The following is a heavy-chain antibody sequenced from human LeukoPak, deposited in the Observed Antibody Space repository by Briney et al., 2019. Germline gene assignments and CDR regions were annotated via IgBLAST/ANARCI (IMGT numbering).Heavy chain of an antibody. CDR3: AGAFDY. Sequence: GGSLRLSCAASGFTFSSYEMNWVRQAPGKGLEWLAYISGSSGAKYYADSVKGRFTISTDNAKNALYLEMNSLRDDDTAVYYCAGAFDYWGQGTLVTVSS. CDR1: GFTFSSYE. J-gene: IGHJ4*02. V-gene: IGHV3-48*02. CDR2: ISGSSGAK.